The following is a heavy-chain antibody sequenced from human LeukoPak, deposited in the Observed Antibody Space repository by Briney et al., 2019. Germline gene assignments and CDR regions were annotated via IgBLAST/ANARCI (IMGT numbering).Heavy chain of an antibody. J-gene: IGHJ4*02. D-gene: IGHD3-22*01. CDR3: ARDVWGYDSSGYYPDY. CDR2: ISYDGSNK. Sequence: GRSLRLSCAASGFTFSSYGMHWVRQAPGKGLEWVAVISYDGSNKYYADSVKGRFTISRDNSKNTLYLQMNSLRAEDTAVYYCARDVWGYDSSGYYPDYWGQGTLVTVSS. V-gene: IGHV3-30*03. CDR1: GFTFSSYG.